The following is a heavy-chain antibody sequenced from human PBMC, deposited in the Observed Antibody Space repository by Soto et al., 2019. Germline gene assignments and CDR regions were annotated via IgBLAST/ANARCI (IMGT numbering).Heavy chain of an antibody. Sequence: QVQLVESGGGVVQPGRSLRLSCAASGFTFSSYAMHWVRQAPGKGLEWVAVISYDGSNKYYADSVKGRFNISRDNSKNTRYLQMHSLRAEDTAVYYCARARLDTPALDYWGQGTLVTVSS. CDR2: ISYDGSNK. CDR1: GFTFSSYA. D-gene: IGHD2-2*01. CDR3: ARARLDTPALDY. V-gene: IGHV3-30-3*01. J-gene: IGHJ4*02.